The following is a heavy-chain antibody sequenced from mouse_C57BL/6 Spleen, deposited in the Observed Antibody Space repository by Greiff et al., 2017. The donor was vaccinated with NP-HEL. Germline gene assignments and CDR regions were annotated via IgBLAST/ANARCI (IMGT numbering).Heavy chain of an antibody. CDR2: IYPGDGDT. V-gene: IGHV1-82*01. CDR1: GYAFSSSW. CDR3: ARGNPGNWYFDV. J-gene: IGHJ1*03. D-gene: IGHD2-1*01. Sequence: VQLQQSGPELVKPGASVKISCKASGYAFSSSWMNWVKQRPGQGLEWIGRIYPGDGDTNYNGKFKGKATLTADKSSSTAYMQLSSLTSEYSAVYFCARGNPGNWYFDVWGTGTTVTVSS.